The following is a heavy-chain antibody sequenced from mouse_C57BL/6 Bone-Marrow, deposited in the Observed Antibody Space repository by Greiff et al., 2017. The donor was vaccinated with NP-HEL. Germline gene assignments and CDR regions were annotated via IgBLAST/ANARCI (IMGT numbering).Heavy chain of an antibody. D-gene: IGHD2-4*01. CDR1: GFTFSDYG. Sequence: EVKLMESGGGLVKPGGSLKLSCAASGFTFSDYGMHWVRQAPEKGLEWVAYISSGSSTIYYADTVKGRFTVSRDNAKNTLFLQMTSLRSEDTAMYYCARGYDSDYWGQGTTLTVSS. CDR3: ARGYDSDY. V-gene: IGHV5-17*01. CDR2: ISSGSSTI. J-gene: IGHJ2*01.